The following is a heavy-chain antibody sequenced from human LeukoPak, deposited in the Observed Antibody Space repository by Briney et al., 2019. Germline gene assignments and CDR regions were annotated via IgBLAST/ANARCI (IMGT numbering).Heavy chain of an antibody. J-gene: IGHJ3*02. D-gene: IGHD2-2*01. Sequence: GASVKVSCKASGYTFTSYGISWVRQAPGQGLEWMGWISAYNGNTNYAQKLQGRVTMTTDTSTSTAYMELRSLRSDDTAVYYCARTRSPPAFDAFDIWGQGTMATVSS. CDR2: ISAYNGNT. V-gene: IGHV1-18*01. CDR1: GYTFTSYG. CDR3: ARTRSPPAFDAFDI.